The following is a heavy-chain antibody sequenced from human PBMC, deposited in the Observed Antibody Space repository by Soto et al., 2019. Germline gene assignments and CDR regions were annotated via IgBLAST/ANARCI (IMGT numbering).Heavy chain of an antibody. CDR1: GGSFSDYS. J-gene: IGHJ4*02. Sequence: SETLSLICAVYGGSFSDYSWSWIRQPPGQGLEWIGEINHSGSTNLHPSLKSRVTISVDTSKNQFSLKLSSVTAADTAVYYCVTVNLVGAAYYFDYWGPGTLVTVSS. D-gene: IGHD1-26*01. V-gene: IGHV4-34*01. CDR3: VTVNLVGAAYYFDY. CDR2: INHSGST.